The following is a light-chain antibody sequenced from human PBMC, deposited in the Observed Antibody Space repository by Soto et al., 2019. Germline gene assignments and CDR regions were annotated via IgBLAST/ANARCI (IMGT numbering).Light chain of an antibody. CDR3: NSYAGSNNILV. V-gene: IGLV2-8*01. CDR2: EVS. Sequence: QSALTQPPSASGSPGQTVTISCTGTSSDVGGHNYVSWYQQHPGKAPKVVIYEVSKRPSGVPDRFSGSKSGHTASLTVSGLQTEDEADYYCNSYAGSNNILVFGGGTKLTVL. CDR1: SSDVGGHNY. J-gene: IGLJ3*02.